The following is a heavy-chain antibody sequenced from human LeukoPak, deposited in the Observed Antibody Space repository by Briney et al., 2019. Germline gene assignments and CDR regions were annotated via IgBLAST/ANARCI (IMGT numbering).Heavy chain of an antibody. CDR1: GFTFGDHI. CDR2: VSGSGSTV. V-gene: IGHV3-48*01. D-gene: IGHD3-3*01. CDR3: ARDQYDTWSRRGNFDS. J-gene: IGHJ4*02. Sequence: GGSLRLSCAASGFTFGDHIMNWVRQLPGKRLEWVAYVSGSGSTVYYADSVKGRFTVSRDNGKNSLYLQMNSLRAEDTAVFYCARDQYDTWSRRGNFDSWGQGTLVIVSS.